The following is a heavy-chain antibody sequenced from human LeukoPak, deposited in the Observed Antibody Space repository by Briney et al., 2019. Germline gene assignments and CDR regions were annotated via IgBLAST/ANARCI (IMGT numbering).Heavy chain of an antibody. Sequence: PSETLSLTCAVSGGSISSGGYSWSWIRQPPGKGLEWIGYIYHSGSTYYNPSLKSRVTISVDRSKNQFSLKLSSVTAADTAVYYCARVAPKKNYDFWSGYYRGSRENWFDPWGQGTLVTVSS. CDR3: ARVAPKKNYDFWSGYYRGSRENWFDP. V-gene: IGHV4-30-2*01. J-gene: IGHJ5*02. D-gene: IGHD3-3*01. CDR2: IYHSGST. CDR1: GGSISSGGYS.